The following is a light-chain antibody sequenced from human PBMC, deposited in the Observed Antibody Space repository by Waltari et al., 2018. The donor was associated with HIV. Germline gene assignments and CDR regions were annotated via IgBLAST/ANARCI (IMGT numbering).Light chain of an antibody. CDR3: CSYAGNFIYV. V-gene: IGLV2-11*01. CDR2: DVT. Sequence: QSALTQPRSVSGSPGHSVTISCTGTSRDISLYNYASWYQQHPGKAPKLLISDVTRRPSGVPDRFSGSKSGNTASLTISGLQADDEADYYCCSYAGNFIYVFGTGTKVTVL. J-gene: IGLJ1*01. CDR1: SRDISLYNY.